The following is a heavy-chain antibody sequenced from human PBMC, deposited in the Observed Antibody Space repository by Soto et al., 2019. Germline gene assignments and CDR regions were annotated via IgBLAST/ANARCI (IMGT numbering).Heavy chain of an antibody. Sequence: QVQLVQSGAEVKKPGASVKVSCKASGYTFTSYGISWVRQGPGQGLEWMGWISAYNGNTNYAQKLQGRVTMTTDTSTSTAYMELRSLRSDYTAVYYCARLQLEVQLWLTKPGWFDPWGQGTLVTVSS. J-gene: IGHJ5*02. V-gene: IGHV1-18*01. CDR2: ISAYNGNT. CDR1: GYTFTSYG. D-gene: IGHD5-18*01. CDR3: ARLQLEVQLWLTKPGWFDP.